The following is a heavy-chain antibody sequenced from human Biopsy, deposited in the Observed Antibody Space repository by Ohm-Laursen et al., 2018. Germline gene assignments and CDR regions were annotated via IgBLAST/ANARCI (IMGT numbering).Heavy chain of an antibody. CDR3: ARVRVWADSEGAFDP. J-gene: IGHJ3*01. V-gene: IGHV4-59*01. D-gene: IGHD1-26*01. CDR1: GGSINNFY. Sequence: GTLSLTCIVSGGSINNFYWSWIRQPPGKGLEWIGIIYYSGNTKYNPSLKTRVTISVDTFRNQFSLKLSSVTAADTAVYYCARVRVWADSEGAFDPWGQGTMVTVSS. CDR2: IYYSGNT.